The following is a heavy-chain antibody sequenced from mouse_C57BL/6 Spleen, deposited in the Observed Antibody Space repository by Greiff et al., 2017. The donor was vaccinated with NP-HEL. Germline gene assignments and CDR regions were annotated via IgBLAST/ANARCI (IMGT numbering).Heavy chain of an antibody. J-gene: IGHJ2*01. Sequence: QVQLQQSGAELVRPGTSVKVSCKASGYAFTNYLIEWVKQRPGQGLEWIGVINPGSGGTNYNEKFKGKATLTADKSSSTAYMQLSSLTSEDSAVYFCARLSTTGFDYWGQGTTLTVSS. CDR2: INPGSGGT. D-gene: IGHD1-1*01. CDR3: ARLSTTGFDY. CDR1: GYAFTNYL. V-gene: IGHV1-54*01.